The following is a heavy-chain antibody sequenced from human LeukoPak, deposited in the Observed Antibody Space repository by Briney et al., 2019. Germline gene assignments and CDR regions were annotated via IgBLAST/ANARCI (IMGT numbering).Heavy chain of an antibody. CDR3: ALQRTLWQQLLDY. D-gene: IGHD5-24*01. Sequence: GGSLRLSCAASGFTFSSYWMSWVRQAPGKGLEWVAVISYDGSNKYYADSVKGRFTISRDNSKSTLYLQMNSLRAEDTAVYYCALQRTLWQQLLDYWGQGTLVTVSS. J-gene: IGHJ4*02. V-gene: IGHV3-30*03. CDR2: ISYDGSNK. CDR1: GFTFSSYW.